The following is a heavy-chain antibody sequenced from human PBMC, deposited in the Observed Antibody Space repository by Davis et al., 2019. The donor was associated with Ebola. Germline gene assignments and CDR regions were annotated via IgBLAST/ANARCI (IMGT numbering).Heavy chain of an antibody. CDR2: ISDAGDNK. CDR3: ARCPVLRFLEWLLSY. Sequence: GESLKISCAASGFTFSSYSMNWVRQAPGKGLDWVAVISDAGDNKYYADSVKGRFTISRDNSKNTLYLQMNSLRAEDTAVYYCARCPVLRFLEWLLSYWGQGTLVTVSS. D-gene: IGHD3-3*01. V-gene: IGHV3-30*03. CDR1: GFTFSSYS. J-gene: IGHJ4*02.